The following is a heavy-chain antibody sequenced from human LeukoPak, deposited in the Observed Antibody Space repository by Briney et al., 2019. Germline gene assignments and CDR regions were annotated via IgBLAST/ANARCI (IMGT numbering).Heavy chain of an antibody. Sequence: SETLSLTCTVSGGSISSYYWSWIRQSPGKGLEWIGFINYSGSTTYNPSLKSRVTISVDTSKNQFSLKLTSVTAADTAVYYCARDKKGTRCYDYWGQGTLVTVSS. CDR1: GGSISSYY. V-gene: IGHV4-59*01. D-gene: IGHD2-2*01. CDR2: INYSGST. CDR3: ARDKKGTRCYDY. J-gene: IGHJ4*02.